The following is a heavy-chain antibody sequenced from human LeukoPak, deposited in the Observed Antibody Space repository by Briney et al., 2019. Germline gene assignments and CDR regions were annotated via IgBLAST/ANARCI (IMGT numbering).Heavy chain of an antibody. J-gene: IGHJ6*02. CDR3: ARGDCSSTSCYGYYYYYGMDV. Sequence: GGSLRLSCAASGFTFSSYSMNWVRQAPGKGLEWVSSISSSSSYIYYADSVKGRFTISRDNAKNSLYLQMNSLRAEDTAVYYCARGDCSSTSCYGYYYYYGMDVWGQGTTVTVSS. D-gene: IGHD2-2*01. V-gene: IGHV3-21*01. CDR1: GFTFSSYS. CDR2: ISSSSSYI.